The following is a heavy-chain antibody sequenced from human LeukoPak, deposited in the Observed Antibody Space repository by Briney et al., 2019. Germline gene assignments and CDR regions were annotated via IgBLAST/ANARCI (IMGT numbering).Heavy chain of an antibody. V-gene: IGHV1-2*06. D-gene: IGHD7-27*01. J-gene: IGHJ4*02. Sequence: ASVKVSCKASGYTFSGYFIHWVRQGAGQGLEWMGRINANSDVTEYAQNFQGRVAMSRDTSINTASMELSWLTSDDTAVYYCARDLSSTPNWEFDYWGQGTLVTVSS. CDR3: ARDLSSTPNWEFDY. CDR2: INANSDVT. CDR1: GYTFSGYF.